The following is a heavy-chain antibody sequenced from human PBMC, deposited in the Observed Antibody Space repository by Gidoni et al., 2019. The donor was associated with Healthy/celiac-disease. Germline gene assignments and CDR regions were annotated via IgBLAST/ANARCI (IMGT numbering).Heavy chain of an antibody. CDR1: GYSISSGYY. CDR2: IYHSGST. CDR3: ARVGGSSGWLPRGDWFDP. V-gene: IGHV4-38-2*01. D-gene: IGHD6-19*01. Sequence: QVQLQESGPGLVKPSETLSLTCAVSGYSISSGYYWGWIRQPPGKGLEWIGSIYHSGSTYYNPSLKSRVTISVDTSKNQFSLKLSSVTAADTAVYYCARVGGSSGWLPRGDWFDPWGQGTLVTVSS. J-gene: IGHJ5*02.